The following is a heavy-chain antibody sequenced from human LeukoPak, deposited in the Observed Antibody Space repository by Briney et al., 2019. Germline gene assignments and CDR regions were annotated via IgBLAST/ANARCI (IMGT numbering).Heavy chain of an antibody. CDR3: ARDQVGYYDRRYFHY. V-gene: IGHV4-39*07. Sequence: SETLSLTCTVSGGSISSYYWGWIRQPPGKGLEWIGSIDYSGSAYYNPSLKSRVTISVDTSKNQFSLKLSSVTAADTAVYYCARDQVGYYDRRYFHYWGQGTLVTVSS. J-gene: IGHJ1*01. D-gene: IGHD3-16*01. CDR1: GGSISSYY. CDR2: IDYSGSA.